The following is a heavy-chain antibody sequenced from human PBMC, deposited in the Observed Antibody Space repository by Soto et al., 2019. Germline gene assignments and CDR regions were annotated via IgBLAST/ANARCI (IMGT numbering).Heavy chain of an antibody. CDR3: ARQSRSSAYFDY. CDR1: GGSISSSSYY. D-gene: IGHD6-19*01. Sequence: SETLSLTCTVSGGSISSSSYYWGWIRQPPGKGLEWIGSIYYSGSTYYNPSLKSRVTISVDTSKNQFSLKLSSVTAADTAVYYCARQSRSSAYFDYWGQGTLVTVS. J-gene: IGHJ4*02. CDR2: IYYSGST. V-gene: IGHV4-39*01.